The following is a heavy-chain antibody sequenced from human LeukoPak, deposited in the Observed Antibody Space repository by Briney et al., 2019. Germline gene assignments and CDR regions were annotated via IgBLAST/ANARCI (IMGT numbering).Heavy chain of an antibody. D-gene: IGHD6-6*01. V-gene: IGHV3-74*01. CDR2: INSDGSST. J-gene: IGHJ4*02. CDR1: GFTFSSYW. CDR3: AKWKYSNSGIDDY. Sequence: GGSLRLSCAASGFTFSSYWMHWVRQAPGKGLVWVSRINSDGSSTSYADSVKGRFTISRDNSKNMLYLQMNSLRAEDTAVYYCAKWKYSNSGIDDYWAREPWSPSPQ.